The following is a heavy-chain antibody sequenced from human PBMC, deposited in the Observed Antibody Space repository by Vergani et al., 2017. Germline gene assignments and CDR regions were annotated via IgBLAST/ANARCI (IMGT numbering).Heavy chain of an antibody. Sequence: EVQLVESGGGLVQPGRSLRLSCAASGFTFDDYAMHWVRQVPGKGLEWVSGISWNSGSIDFADSVKGRFTISRDNAKNSLYLQMYSLRAEDTALYHCAKDIQSVYHYYGMDVWGQGTTVTVSS. CDR3: AKDIQSVYHYYGMDV. J-gene: IGHJ6*02. D-gene: IGHD2-21*02. CDR2: ISWNSGSI. V-gene: IGHV3-9*01. CDR1: GFTFDDYA.